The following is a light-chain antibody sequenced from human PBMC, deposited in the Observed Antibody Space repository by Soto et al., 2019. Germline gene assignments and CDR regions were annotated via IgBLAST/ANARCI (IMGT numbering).Light chain of an antibody. CDR1: KSVSTRF. J-gene: IGKJ3*01. V-gene: IGKV3-20*01. CDR2: GAS. CDR3: QQFETPPFT. Sequence: EIVLTQSPGTLSLSPGERATLSCRASKSVSTRFLAWYQQKPGQAPRLLIYGASSRATGIPDRFSGSGSGTDFTLTISRLEPEDFAVYYCQQFETPPFTFGPGTRVDIK.